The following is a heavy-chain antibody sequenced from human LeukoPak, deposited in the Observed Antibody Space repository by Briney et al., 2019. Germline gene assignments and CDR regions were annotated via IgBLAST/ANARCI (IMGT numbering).Heavy chain of an antibody. CDR2: INHSGST. V-gene: IGHV4-34*01. D-gene: IGHD5-24*01. CDR1: GGSFSGYY. CDR3: ASADGYKIDY. Sequence: SETLSLTCAVYGGSFSGYYWSWIRQPPGKGLEWIGEINHSGSTNYNPSLKSRVTISVDTSKNQFSLKLSSVTAADTAVYYCASADGYKIDYWGQGTLVTVSS. J-gene: IGHJ4*02.